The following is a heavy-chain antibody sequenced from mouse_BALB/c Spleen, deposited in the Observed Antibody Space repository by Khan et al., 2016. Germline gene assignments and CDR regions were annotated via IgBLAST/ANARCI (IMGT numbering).Heavy chain of an antibody. D-gene: IGHD2-14*01. CDR2: ISDGGSYT. Sequence: EVELVESGGGLVKPGGSLKLSCAASGFTFSDYYMYWVRQTPEKRLEWVATISDGGSYTYYPDSVKGRFTISRDNAKNNRYLQMSSLKSEDTAMYYCARDDRWFAYWGQGTLVTVSA. V-gene: IGHV5-4*02. J-gene: IGHJ3*01. CDR1: GFTFSDYY. CDR3: ARDDRWFAY.